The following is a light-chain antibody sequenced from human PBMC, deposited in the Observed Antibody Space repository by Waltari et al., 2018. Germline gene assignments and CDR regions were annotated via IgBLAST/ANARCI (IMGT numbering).Light chain of an antibody. Sequence: EIVLTQSPGTLSLSPGESATLSCRASQSFTRYLAWYQHRPGQAPTLLIYDASTRAAGVADRFSGSGSGTDFSLTISRLEPEDFAVYYCQHYVSLPVTFGQGTRVEIK. V-gene: IGKV3-20*01. CDR1: QSFTRY. CDR2: DAS. CDR3: QHYVSLPVT. J-gene: IGKJ1*01.